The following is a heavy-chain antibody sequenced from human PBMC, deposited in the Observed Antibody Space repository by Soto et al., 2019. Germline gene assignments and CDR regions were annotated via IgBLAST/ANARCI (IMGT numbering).Heavy chain of an antibody. J-gene: IGHJ6*02. V-gene: IGHV1-69*06. Sequence: QVQLVQSGAEVKKPGSSVKVSCKASGGTFSSYAISWVRQAPGQGLEWMGGIIPIFGTANYAQKFQGRVTITADKSTSTAYMELSSLRSEDTAVYYCARDSSESIAARPGLNYYYYGMDVWGQGTTVTVSS. CDR1: GGTFSSYA. D-gene: IGHD6-6*01. CDR2: IIPIFGTA. CDR3: ARDSSESIAARPGLNYYYYGMDV.